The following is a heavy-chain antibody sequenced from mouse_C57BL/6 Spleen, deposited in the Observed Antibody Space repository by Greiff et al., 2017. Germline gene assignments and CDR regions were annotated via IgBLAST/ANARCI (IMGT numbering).Heavy chain of an antibody. CDR2: IYPGDGDT. CDR1: GYAFSSSW. V-gene: IGHV1-82*01. Sequence: VQLQQSGPELVKPGASVKISCKASGYAFSSSWMNWVKQRPGKGLEWIGRIYPGDGDTNYNGKFKGKATLTADKSSSTAYMQLSSLTSEDSAVYFCSTHYDGNYWGQGTTLTVSS. CDR3: STHYDGNY. D-gene: IGHD1-2*01. J-gene: IGHJ2*01.